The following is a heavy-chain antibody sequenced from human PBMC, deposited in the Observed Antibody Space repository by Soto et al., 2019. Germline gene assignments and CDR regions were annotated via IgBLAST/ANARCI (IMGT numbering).Heavy chain of an antibody. CDR1: GFTFSTCV. CDR2: LGYDGSNK. CDR3: ANGAYYDVWSGPTEDY. J-gene: IGHJ4*02. V-gene: IGHV3-30*18. D-gene: IGHD3-3*01. Sequence: QAQLVESGGGVVPPGRSLRLSCAASGFTFSTCVMHWVRQAPGKGLEWVGVLGYDGSNKFYADSVKGRFTISRDNSKNTVYLQMNSLRAEDTAVYYCANGAYYDVWSGPTEDYCGQGALVTVSS.